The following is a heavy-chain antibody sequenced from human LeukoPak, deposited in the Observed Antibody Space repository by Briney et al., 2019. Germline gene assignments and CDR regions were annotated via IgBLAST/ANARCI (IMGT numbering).Heavy chain of an antibody. CDR2: IVVGGSNT. V-gene: IGHV1-58*01. CDR1: GFTFTNSA. Sequence: SVKVSCKTSGFTFTNSAVQWVRRARGQRLEWIGWIVVGGSNTDYTQKFQERVTITRDMSTGTAYMELSSLRSEDTAVYYCAARPGGYASFDIWGQGTMVTVSS. J-gene: IGHJ3*02. D-gene: IGHD3-16*01. CDR3: AARPGGYASFDI.